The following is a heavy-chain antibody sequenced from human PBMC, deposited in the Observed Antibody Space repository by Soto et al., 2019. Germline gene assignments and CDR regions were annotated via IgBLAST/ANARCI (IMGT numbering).Heavy chain of an antibody. Sequence: QVQLVQSGAEVKKPGASVKVSCKASGYTFTSYYMHWVRQAPGQGLEWMGIINPSGGSTSYAQKCQGSVTMTRDTSTSTVYMELSSLRSEDTAVYYCARSWFGGAFDIWGQGTMVTVSS. CDR2: INPSGGST. CDR1: GYTFTSYY. V-gene: IGHV1-46*01. CDR3: ARSWFGGAFDI. D-gene: IGHD3-10*01. J-gene: IGHJ3*02.